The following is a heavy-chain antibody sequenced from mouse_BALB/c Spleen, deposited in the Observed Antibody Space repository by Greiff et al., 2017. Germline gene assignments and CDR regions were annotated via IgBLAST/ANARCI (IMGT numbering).Heavy chain of an antibody. V-gene: IGHV5-4*02. CDR3: ARGGVYYGSSSSYAMDY. D-gene: IGHD1-1*01. Sequence: EVKLVESGGGLVKPGGSLKLSCAASGFTFSDYYMYWVRQTPEKRLEWVATISDGGSYTYYPDSVKGRFTISRDNAKNNLYLQMSSLKSEDTAMYYCARGGVYYGSSSSYAMDYWGQGTSVTVSS. J-gene: IGHJ4*01. CDR2: ISDGGSYT. CDR1: GFTFSDYY.